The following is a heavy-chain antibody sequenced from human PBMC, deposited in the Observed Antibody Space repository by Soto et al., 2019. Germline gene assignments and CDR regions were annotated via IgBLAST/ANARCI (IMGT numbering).Heavy chain of an antibody. D-gene: IGHD6-19*01. CDR2: VNPNNGET. Sequence: SVKVSCKASGYPFTGYYMHWVRQAPGQGPEWMGWVNPNNGETNYVQKFQGRVTMTGDTSISTAYMELTRLRSDDTAVYYCARRPIWQGQVRDYGMEVWGQGTTVPVSS. CDR3: ARRPIWQGQVRDYGMEV. CDR1: GYPFTGYY. J-gene: IGHJ6*02. V-gene: IGHV1-2*02.